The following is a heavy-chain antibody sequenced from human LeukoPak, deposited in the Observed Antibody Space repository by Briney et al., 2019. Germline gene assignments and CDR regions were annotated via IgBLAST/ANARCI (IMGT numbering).Heavy chain of an antibody. CDR2: IYPGDSDT. D-gene: IGHD5-18*01. V-gene: IGHV5-51*01. CDR1: GYSFTSYW. J-gene: IGHJ4*02. Sequence: GESLKISCKGSGYSFTSYWIGWVRQMPGKVLEWMGIIYPGDSDTRYSPSFQGQVTISADKSISTAYLQWSSLKASDTAMYYCARLVDTAMVIGHYFDYWGQGTLVTVSS. CDR3: ARLVDTAMVIGHYFDY.